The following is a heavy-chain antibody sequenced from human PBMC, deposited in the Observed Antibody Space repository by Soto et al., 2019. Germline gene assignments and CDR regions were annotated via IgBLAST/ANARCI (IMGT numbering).Heavy chain of an antibody. Sequence: SVKVSCKASGYTFTSYYMHWVRQAPGQGLEWMGIINPSGGSTSYAQKFQGRVTMTRDTSTSTVYMELSSLRSEDTAVYYCARDHHDGSGSHRYYYYYGIDVWGQGTTVTVSS. CDR3: ARDHHDGSGSHRYYYYYGIDV. V-gene: IGHV1-46*01. CDR2: INPSGGST. J-gene: IGHJ6*02. D-gene: IGHD3-10*01. CDR1: GYTFTSYY.